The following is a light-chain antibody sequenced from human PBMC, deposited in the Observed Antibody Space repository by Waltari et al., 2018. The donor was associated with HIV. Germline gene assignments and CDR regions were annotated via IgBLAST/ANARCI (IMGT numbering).Light chain of an antibody. CDR1: NLGSKN. CDR3: QVWDSSTVV. CDR2: RNS. V-gene: IGLV3-9*01. Sequence: SYELTQPLSVSVALGQTARISCGGNNLGSKNVHWYQQKPGQAPVMGIYRNSNRPSGIPERFSGSNSGNTATLTISRAQAGDEADYYCQVWDSSTVVFGGGTKLTVL. J-gene: IGLJ2*01.